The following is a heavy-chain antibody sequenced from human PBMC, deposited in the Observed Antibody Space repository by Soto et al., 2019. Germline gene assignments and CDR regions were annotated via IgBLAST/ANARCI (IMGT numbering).Heavy chain of an antibody. D-gene: IGHD3-9*01. CDR2: IYYSGST. V-gene: IGHV4-39*01. Sequence: SETLSLTCTVSGGSISSSGYYWGWIRQPPGKGLEWIGSIYYSGSTYYNPSLKSRVTISVDPSKNQFSLKLSSVTAADTAVYYCARLGTVLRYFDWLAEDYYYYYMDVWGKGTTVTVSS. CDR3: ARLGTVLRYFDWLAEDYYYYYMDV. J-gene: IGHJ6*03. CDR1: GGSISSSGYY.